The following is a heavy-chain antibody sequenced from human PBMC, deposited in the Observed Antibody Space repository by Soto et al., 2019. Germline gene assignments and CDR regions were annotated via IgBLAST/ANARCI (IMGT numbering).Heavy chain of an antibody. V-gene: IGHV1-2*04. J-gene: IGHJ3*02. CDR1: GYTFTGYY. CDR2: INPNSGGT. Sequence: ASVKVSCKASGYTFTGYYMHWVRQAPGQGLEWMGWINPNSGGTNYAQKFQGWVTMTRDTSISTAYMELNSLRAEDTAVYYCARDRSIADPDSLAPSPNDAFDIWGQGTMVTVSS. D-gene: IGHD6-6*01. CDR3: ARDRSIADPDSLAPSPNDAFDI.